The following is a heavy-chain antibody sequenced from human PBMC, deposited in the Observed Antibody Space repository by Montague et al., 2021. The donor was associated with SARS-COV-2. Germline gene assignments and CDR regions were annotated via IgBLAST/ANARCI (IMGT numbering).Heavy chain of an antibody. CDR3: ARDYGDYPYYYGLDV. CDR2: IYSSGST. Sequence: TLSLTCTVSGGSIRSGSYYWSWIRQPAGKGLEWIGRIYSSGSTNYSPSLKSRVTMSVDTSKNQFSLKVSSVTAADTAVYYCARDYGDYPYYYGLDVWGQGTTVTVSS. D-gene: IGHD4-17*01. J-gene: IGHJ6*02. V-gene: IGHV4-61*02. CDR1: GGSIRSGSYY.